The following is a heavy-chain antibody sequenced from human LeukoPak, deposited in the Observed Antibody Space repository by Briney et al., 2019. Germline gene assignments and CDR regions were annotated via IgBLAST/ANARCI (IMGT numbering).Heavy chain of an antibody. V-gene: IGHV3-23*01. CDR2: ISGSGGST. Sequence: GGSLRLSCAASGFTFSSYAMSWVRQAPGKGLVWVSAISGSGGSTYYADSVKGRFTISRDNSKNTLYLQMNSLRAEDTAVYYCARDKGKQWLVLDYWGQGTLVTVSS. CDR3: ARDKGKQWLVLDY. CDR1: GFTFSSYA. J-gene: IGHJ4*02. D-gene: IGHD6-19*01.